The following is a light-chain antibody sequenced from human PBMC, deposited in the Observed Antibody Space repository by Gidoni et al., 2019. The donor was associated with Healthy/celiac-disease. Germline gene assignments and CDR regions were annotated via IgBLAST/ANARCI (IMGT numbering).Light chain of an antibody. J-gene: IGKJ5*01. CDR1: QSVSSK. CDR3: QQYNNWPPSIT. V-gene: IGKV3-15*01. CDR2: GAS. Sequence: EIVMTQSPATLSVSPGERANLSCRASQSVSSKLAWYQQKPGQAPRLLIYGASTRATGIPARFSGSGSGTEFTLTISSLQSEDFAVYYCQQYNNWPPSITFGQGTRLEIK.